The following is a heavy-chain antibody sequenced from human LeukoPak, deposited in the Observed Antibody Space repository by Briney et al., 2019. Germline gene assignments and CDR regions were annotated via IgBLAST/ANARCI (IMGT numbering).Heavy chain of an antibody. Sequence: RGSLRLSCAASGFTLSDNYMSWIRQVPGKGLEWISYISSSGSTIKYADSVKGRFTISRDNGKNSLYLQMNSLRAEDTAVYYCARVVEYPNWFDPWGQGTLVTVSS. CDR1: GFTLSDNY. D-gene: IGHD2-2*01. J-gene: IGHJ5*02. V-gene: IGHV3-11*01. CDR2: ISSSGSTI. CDR3: ARVVEYPNWFDP.